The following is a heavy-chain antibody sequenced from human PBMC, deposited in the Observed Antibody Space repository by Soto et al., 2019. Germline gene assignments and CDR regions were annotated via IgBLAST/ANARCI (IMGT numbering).Heavy chain of an antibody. CDR1: GLNFNDYA. CDR3: VKDRIVKY. D-gene: IGHD3-16*02. V-gene: IGHV3-64D*06. Sequence: HPGGSLRLSCSASGLNFNDYAMHWVRQAAGKGLKYVSPISSNGVSTYYADSVKGRFTISRDNSKNTLYLQMNSLRVEDTAVYYWVKDRIVKYWGQGALVTVSS. CDR2: ISSNGVST. J-gene: IGHJ4*02.